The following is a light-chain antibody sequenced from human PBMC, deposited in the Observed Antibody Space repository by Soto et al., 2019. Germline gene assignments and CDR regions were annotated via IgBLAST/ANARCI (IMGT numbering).Light chain of an antibody. CDR1: QIINGW. Sequence: DIQMTQSPSTLSESVGDRVTITCRASQIINGWLAWYQQKPGKAPKLLIYKASSLESGVPSRFSGSGSGTEFTLTISSLQPDDFATYYCQQYNHYSTFGQGTKVEVK. CDR2: KAS. J-gene: IGKJ1*01. V-gene: IGKV1-5*03. CDR3: QQYNHYST.